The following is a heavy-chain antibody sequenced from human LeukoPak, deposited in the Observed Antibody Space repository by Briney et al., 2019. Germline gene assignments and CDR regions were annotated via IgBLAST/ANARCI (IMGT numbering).Heavy chain of an antibody. CDR1: GGSFSGYY. D-gene: IGHD3-22*01. Sequence: SETLSLTCAVYGGSFSGYYWSWIRQPPGKGLEWIGEINHSGSTNYNPSLKSRVTISVDTSKNQFSLKLSSVTAADTAVYYCARRYYYYDSSGYYYFTSAFDIWGQGTMVTVSP. CDR2: INHSGST. V-gene: IGHV4-34*01. J-gene: IGHJ3*02. CDR3: ARRYYYYDSSGYYYFTSAFDI.